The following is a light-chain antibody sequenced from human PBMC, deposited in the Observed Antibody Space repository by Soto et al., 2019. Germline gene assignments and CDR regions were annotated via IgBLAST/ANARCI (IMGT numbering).Light chain of an antibody. Sequence: QSALTQPRSVSGSPGQSVTISCTGTNSDVGTYNYVSWYQQHPGKAPKLIIYDVTKQPSGVSNRFSGSKSGNTASLTISGLQAEDEADYYCTSYTTSNTVLFGGGTKLTVL. CDR2: DVT. J-gene: IGLJ3*02. CDR1: NSDVGTYNY. V-gene: IGLV2-11*01. CDR3: TSYTTSNTVL.